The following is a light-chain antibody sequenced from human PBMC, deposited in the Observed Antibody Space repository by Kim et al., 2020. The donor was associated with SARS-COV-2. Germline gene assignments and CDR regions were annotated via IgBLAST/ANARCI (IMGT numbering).Light chain of an antibody. Sequence: VSPGERATLSCRASHIVSSNLAWCQQKPGQAPRLLIYGASTRATGISVRFSGSGSGTELPLTTSSLQSEDFAVNYCQQYNDWPRTFGQGTKVDIK. J-gene: IGKJ1*01. CDR1: HIVSSN. CDR2: GAS. CDR3: QQYNDWPRT. V-gene: IGKV3-15*01.